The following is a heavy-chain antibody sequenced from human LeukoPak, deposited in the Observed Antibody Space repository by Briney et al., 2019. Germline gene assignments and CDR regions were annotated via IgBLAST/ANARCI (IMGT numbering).Heavy chain of an antibody. CDR2: LSYDGSNK. V-gene: IGHV3-30*03. D-gene: IGHD3-10*01. Sequence: PGGSLRLSCAASGFTFDDYGMSWVPQAPGKGLEWVAVLSYDGSNKYYADSVKGRFTISRDNSKNTLYLQMNSLRAEDTAVYYCARDPESGGSQPWLVYWGQGTLVTVSS. CDR1: GFTFDDYG. CDR3: ARDPESGGSQPWLVY. J-gene: IGHJ4*02.